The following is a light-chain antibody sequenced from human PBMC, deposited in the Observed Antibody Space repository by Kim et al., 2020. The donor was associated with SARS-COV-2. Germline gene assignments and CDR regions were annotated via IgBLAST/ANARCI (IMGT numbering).Light chain of an antibody. CDR3: SSYAGSNNFVV. J-gene: IGLJ2*01. CDR2: EVS. Sequence: QSVTISCTGTSSDVGGYNYVSWYQQHPGKAPKLMIYEVSKRPSGVPDRFSGSKSGNMASLTVSGLQAEDEADYYCSSYAGSNNFVVFGGGTQLTVL. CDR1: SSDVGGYNY. V-gene: IGLV2-8*01.